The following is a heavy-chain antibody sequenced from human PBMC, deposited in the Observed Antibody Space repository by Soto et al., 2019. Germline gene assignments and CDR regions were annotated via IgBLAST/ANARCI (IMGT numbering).Heavy chain of an antibody. CDR2: IHYSGKT. J-gene: IGHJ5*02. CDR3: AKGTGSWALDWFDP. CDR1: GGSISSAGHY. Sequence: QVQLQESGPGLVKPSQTLSLTCTVSGGSISSAGHYWSWIRRHPGKSLEWVGYIHYSGKTYYNPSLKSRITISIDTSKNRCFLNLNSVTDADTAVYYCAKGTGSWALDWFDPWGQGTLVTVSS. V-gene: IGHV4-31*03. D-gene: IGHD1-1*01.